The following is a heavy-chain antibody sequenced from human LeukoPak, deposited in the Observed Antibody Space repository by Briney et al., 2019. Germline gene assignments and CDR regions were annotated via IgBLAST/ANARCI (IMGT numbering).Heavy chain of an antibody. CDR2: INPNSGGT. V-gene: IGHV1-2*06. CDR3: ARDYYDSSGYSEGLF. Sequence: SVKVSCKASGYTFTGYYMHWVRQVPGQGLEWMGRINPNSGGTNYAQKFRGRVTMTRDTSISTAYMELSRLRSDDTAVYYCARDYYDSSGYSEGLFWGQGTLVTVSS. J-gene: IGHJ4*02. D-gene: IGHD3-22*01. CDR1: GYTFTGYY.